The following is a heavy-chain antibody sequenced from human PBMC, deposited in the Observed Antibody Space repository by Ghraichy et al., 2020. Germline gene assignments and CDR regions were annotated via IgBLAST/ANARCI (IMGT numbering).Heavy chain of an antibody. Sequence: SETLSLTCAVYGGSFSGYYWSWIRQPPGKGLEWIGEINNSGSTNYNPSLKSRVTISVDTSKNQFSLKLSSVTAADTAVYYCARSPGLTMVRGYFDYWGQGTLVTVSS. D-gene: IGHD3-10*01. CDR3: ARSPGLTMVRGYFDY. CDR1: GGSFSGYY. V-gene: IGHV4-34*01. CDR2: INNSGST. J-gene: IGHJ4*02.